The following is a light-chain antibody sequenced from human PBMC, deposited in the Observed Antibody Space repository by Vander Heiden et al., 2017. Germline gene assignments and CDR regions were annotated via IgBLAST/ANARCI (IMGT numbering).Light chain of an antibody. Sequence: LSPSSPSASVGDIVTIACQASQDIDYYLNWYQLKPGRAPKLLIYDASSLGIGVPSRFRGSGSGTDFTLTISSLQPEDVGTYYCQQFDNFPRTFGQGTSVEIK. CDR3: QQFDNFPRT. J-gene: IGKJ1*01. CDR2: DAS. CDR1: QDIDYY. V-gene: IGKV1-33*01.